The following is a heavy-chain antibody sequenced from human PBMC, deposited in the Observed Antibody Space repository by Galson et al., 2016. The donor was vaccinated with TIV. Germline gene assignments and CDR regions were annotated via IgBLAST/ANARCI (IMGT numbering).Heavy chain of an antibody. J-gene: IGHJ4*02. CDR1: GGAFSNYA. Sequence: SVKVSCKASGGAFSNYAFSWVRQAPGQGLEWMGGISPMLDTTNYAQKFQGRVTITADKFTSTAYMELSSLRSEDTAVYYCARLSDYWFNFDPDYWGQGSLVTVSS. CDR2: ISPMLDTT. CDR3: ARLSDYWFNFDPDY. D-gene: IGHD3-22*01. V-gene: IGHV1-69*10.